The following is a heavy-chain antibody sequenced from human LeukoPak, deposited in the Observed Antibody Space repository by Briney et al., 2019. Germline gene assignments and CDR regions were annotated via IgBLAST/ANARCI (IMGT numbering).Heavy chain of an antibody. D-gene: IGHD2-2*01. CDR3: ASGYCSSTSCYDYYYYGMDV. CDR1: GGTFSSYA. J-gene: IGHJ6*02. V-gene: IGHV1-69*13. Sequence: SVKVSCKASGGTFSSYAISWVRQAPGQGLEWMGGIIPIFGTANYAQKFQGRVTITADESTSTAYMELSSLRSEDTAMYYCASGYCSSTSCYDYYYYGMDVWGQGTTVTVSS. CDR2: IIPIFGTA.